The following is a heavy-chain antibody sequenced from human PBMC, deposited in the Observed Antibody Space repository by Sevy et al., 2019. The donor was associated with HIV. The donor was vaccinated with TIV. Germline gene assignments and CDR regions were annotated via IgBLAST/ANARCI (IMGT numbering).Heavy chain of an antibody. V-gene: IGHV4-34*01. CDR2: INHSGGT. CDR3: ARHCTGSSCSHAFDI. CDR1: GGSFSGYY. J-gene: IGHJ3*02. D-gene: IGHD2-15*01. Sequence: SETLSLTCAVYGGSFSGYYWSWIRQPPGKGLEWIGEINHSGGTNYNPSLKSGVTISVDTSKNQIALKVNSVTAADTAVFYCARHCTGSSCSHAFDIWGQGTRVTVSS.